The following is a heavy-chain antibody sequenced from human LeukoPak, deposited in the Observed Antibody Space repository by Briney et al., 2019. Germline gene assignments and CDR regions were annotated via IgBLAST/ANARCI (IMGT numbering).Heavy chain of an antibody. CDR3: ARPGSSSWYFYFDY. CDR2: VYPGDSDT. CDR1: GYNFNNNW. J-gene: IGHJ4*02. V-gene: IGHV5-51*01. D-gene: IGHD6-13*01. Sequence: GESLKISCKGSGYNFNNNWIGWVRQMPGKGLEWMGIVYPGDSDTRYSPSFLGKVSISADKSISTAYLQWSSLKASDTAMYYCARPGSSSWYFYFDYWGQGTLVTVSS.